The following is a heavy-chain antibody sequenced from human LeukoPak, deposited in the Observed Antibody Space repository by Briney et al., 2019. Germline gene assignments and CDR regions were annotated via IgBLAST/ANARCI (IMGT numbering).Heavy chain of an antibody. CDR3: GRGVTSDY. Sequence: GGSLRLSCAASGLTFSSYWMSWVRQAPGKGPEWVANIKQDGSDKYYVDSVKGRFTISRDNAKNSLYLQMNSLRAEDTAVYYCGRGVTSDYWGQGTLVTVSS. V-gene: IGHV3-7*03. J-gene: IGHJ4*02. CDR1: GLTFSSYW. D-gene: IGHD5-18*01. CDR2: IKQDGSDK.